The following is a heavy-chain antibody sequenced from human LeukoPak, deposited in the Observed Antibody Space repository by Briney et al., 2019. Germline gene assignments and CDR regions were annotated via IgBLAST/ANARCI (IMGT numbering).Heavy chain of an antibody. CDR1: GYTFTGYY. CDR3: ARDLGGESSGWD. CDR2: INPNSGGT. J-gene: IGHJ4*02. V-gene: IGHV1-2*02. D-gene: IGHD6-19*01. Sequence: ASVKVSCKASGYTFTGYYMHLVRQAPGQGLEWMGWINPNSGGTNYAQKFQGRVTMTRDTSISTAYMELSRLRSDDTAVYYCARDLGGESSGWDWGQGTLVTVSS.